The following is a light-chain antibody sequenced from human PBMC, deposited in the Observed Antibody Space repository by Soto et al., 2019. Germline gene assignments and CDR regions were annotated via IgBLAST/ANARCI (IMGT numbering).Light chain of an antibody. CDR1: TSDVGSYNY. J-gene: IGLJ1*01. CDR3: SSYRSSSTYV. CDR2: EVT. V-gene: IGLV2-14*01. Sequence: QSALTQPASVSGSPGQSITISCTGTTSDVGSYNYVSWHQQLPGQAPKLMIYEVTYRASGVPDRFSASKSGNTASLTISGLPAGDEADYYCSSYRSSSTYVFGTGTKLTVL.